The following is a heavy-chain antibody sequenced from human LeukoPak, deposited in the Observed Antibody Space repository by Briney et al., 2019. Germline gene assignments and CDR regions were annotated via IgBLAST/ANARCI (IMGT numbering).Heavy chain of an antibody. CDR2: IKSKADGGTT. CDR3: TTDPFMLDVYHFHY. V-gene: IGHV3-15*01. Sequence: PGGSLRLSCAASGFTFSSHWMSWVRQAPGKGLEWVGHIKSKADGGTTDYAAPAKGRFTISRDDSKNTLSLQMNSLKYEDTAVYYCTTDPFMLDVYHFHYWGQGTLVTVSS. CDR1: GFTFSSHW. D-gene: IGHD5/OR15-5a*01. J-gene: IGHJ4*02.